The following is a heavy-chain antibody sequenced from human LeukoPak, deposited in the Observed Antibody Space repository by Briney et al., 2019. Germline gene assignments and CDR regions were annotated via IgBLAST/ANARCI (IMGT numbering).Heavy chain of an antibody. V-gene: IGHV3-66*01. Sequence: GGSLRLSCAASGFTFTTYTMNWVRQAPGKGLEWVSIIYSGGSKKYADSVRGRFTISRDNSKNTVYLQMNSLRAEDTAVYYCAKVRDTRDWYKDAFDVWGQGTRVTVSS. CDR1: GFTFTTYT. CDR3: AKVRDTRDWYKDAFDV. D-gene: IGHD6-19*01. CDR2: IYSGGSK. J-gene: IGHJ3*01.